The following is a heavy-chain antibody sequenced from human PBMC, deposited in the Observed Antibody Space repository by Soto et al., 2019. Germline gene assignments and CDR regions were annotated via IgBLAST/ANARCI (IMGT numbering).Heavy chain of an antibody. V-gene: IGHV3-30-3*01. CDR3: ARYHIAAADPNLDY. CDR2: ISYDGSNK. D-gene: IGHD6-13*01. CDR1: GFTFSSYA. J-gene: IGHJ4*02. Sequence: QVQLVESGGGVVQPGRPLRRSCAATGFTFSSYAMHWVRQAPGKGLEWVAVISYDGSNKYYADSVKGRFTISRDNSKNTLYLQMNSLRAEDTAVYYCARYHIAAADPNLDYWGQGTLVTVSS.